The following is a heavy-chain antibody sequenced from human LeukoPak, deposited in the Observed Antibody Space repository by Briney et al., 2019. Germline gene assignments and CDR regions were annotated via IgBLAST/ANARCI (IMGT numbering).Heavy chain of an antibody. D-gene: IGHD1-14*01. CDR2: INPKTGGT. CDR3: ARDLGTSRGSMYGMDV. Sequence: GASVKVSRKASGYTFTVYYLHWVRQAPGQGLEWVGWINPKTGGTNYAQKFQGWVTMTRDTSISTAYMELSRLRSDDTAVYYCARDLGTSRGSMYGMDVWGQGTTVTVSS. V-gene: IGHV1-2*04. J-gene: IGHJ6*02. CDR1: GYTFTVYY.